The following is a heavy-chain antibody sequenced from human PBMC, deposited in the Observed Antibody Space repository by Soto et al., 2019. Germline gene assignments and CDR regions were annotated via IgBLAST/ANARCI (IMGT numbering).Heavy chain of an antibody. Sequence: QVPLVQSGAEVKKPGSSVKVSCKASGGTFSSYTISWVRQAPGQGLEWMGRIIPILGIANYAQKFQGRVTITADKSTSTAYMELSSLRSEDTAVYYCECALSTQAAYYYYMDVWGKGTTVTVSS. J-gene: IGHJ6*03. V-gene: IGHV1-69*02. CDR2: IIPILGIA. D-gene: IGHD2-2*01. CDR1: GGTFSSYT. CDR3: ECALSTQAAYYYYMDV.